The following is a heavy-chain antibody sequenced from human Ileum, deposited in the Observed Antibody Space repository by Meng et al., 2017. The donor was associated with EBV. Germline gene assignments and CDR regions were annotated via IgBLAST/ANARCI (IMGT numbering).Heavy chain of an antibody. CDR1: VYAFTSHG. V-gene: IGHV1-18*01. CDR3: GRDYCSSTACYFSKIDP. D-gene: IGHD2-2*01. CDR2: INTYNGNT. Sequence: QVQLVQSEACVHKPGASVRVSSKPSVYAFTSHGISWVRQAPGQGLECMGWINTYNGNTKYAQNFQGRVTMTTDTSTSTAYMELRSLRSDDTAVYYCGRDYCSSTACYFSKIDPWGQGTLVTVSS. J-gene: IGHJ5*02.